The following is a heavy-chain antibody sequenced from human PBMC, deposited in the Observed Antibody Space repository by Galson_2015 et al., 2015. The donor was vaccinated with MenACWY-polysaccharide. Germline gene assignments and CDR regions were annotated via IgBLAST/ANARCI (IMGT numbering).Heavy chain of an antibody. CDR2: MNPNSGNT. CDR3: ARARKITYGGVIVYWNFDY. CDR1: GYTFPTYD. J-gene: IGHJ4*02. Sequence: SAKDSCKASGYTFPTYDINWVRQATGQGLEWMGWMNPNSGNTGYAQKFQGRVTMTRNTSISTAYMELSSLRSEDTAVYYCARARKITYGGVIVYWNFDYWGQGTLVTVSS. V-gene: IGHV1-8*01. D-gene: IGHD3-16*02.